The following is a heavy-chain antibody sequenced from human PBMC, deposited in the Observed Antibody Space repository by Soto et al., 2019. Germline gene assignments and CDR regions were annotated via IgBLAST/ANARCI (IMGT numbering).Heavy chain of an antibody. V-gene: IGHV3-48*01. CDR1: GFSISDCS. CDR3: PSVLGSRRSGSYPSY. CDR2: IITNNDAI. Sequence: EVQLVESGGGLVQPGGSLRLSCAASGFSISDCSMNWVRRAPGKGLEWISYIITNNDAIYYADSVKGQFTMSRDNAKNSLCLQMNSLRAVYTALYYCPSVLGSRRSGSYPSYWGQGTLVTVSS. J-gene: IGHJ4*02. D-gene: IGHD3-10*01.